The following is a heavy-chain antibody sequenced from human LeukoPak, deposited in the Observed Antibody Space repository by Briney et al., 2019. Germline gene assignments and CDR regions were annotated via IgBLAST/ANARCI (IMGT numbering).Heavy chain of an antibody. Sequence: KTSETLSLTCAVSAGLVTNSYWSWIRQPPGKGLEWVGYVHHSGGTIYNPSLKSRTIISKDTSKNVFSLKVNSVTAADTAVYYCARDFAGFGGGIDYWGQGTLVTVSS. V-gene: IGHV4-59*02. CDR1: AGLVTNSY. D-gene: IGHD2-15*01. CDR3: ARDFAGFGGGIDY. CDR2: VHHSGGT. J-gene: IGHJ4*02.